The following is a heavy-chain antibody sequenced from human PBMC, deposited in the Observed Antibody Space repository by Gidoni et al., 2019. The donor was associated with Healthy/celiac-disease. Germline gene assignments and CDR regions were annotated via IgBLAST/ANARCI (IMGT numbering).Heavy chain of an antibody. CDR2: INHSGST. CDR1: AGSFSGYY. Sequence: QVQLQQWGAGLLKPSETLSLTCAVYAGSFSGYYWSWIRQPPGKGLEWIGEINHSGSTNYNPSLKSRVTISVDTSKNQFSLKLSSVTAADTAVYYCARQGEYQLRRFDYWGQGTLVTVSS. J-gene: IGHJ4*02. D-gene: IGHD2-2*01. CDR3: ARQGEYQLRRFDY. V-gene: IGHV4-34*01.